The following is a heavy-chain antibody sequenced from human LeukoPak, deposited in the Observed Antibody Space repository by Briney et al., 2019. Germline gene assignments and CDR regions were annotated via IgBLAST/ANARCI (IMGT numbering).Heavy chain of an antibody. CDR3: ARGGDYGDLRYFDY. CDR1: GGSINNYY. D-gene: IGHD4-17*01. CDR2: IYYRGST. Sequence: PSETLSLTCTVSGGSINNYYWSWIRQPPGKGLQWIGYIYYRGSTNYNPSLKSRVTFSVDTSKNQFSLKLNSVTAADTAVYYCARGGDYGDLRYFDYWGQGTLVTVSS. V-gene: IGHV4-59*01. J-gene: IGHJ4*02.